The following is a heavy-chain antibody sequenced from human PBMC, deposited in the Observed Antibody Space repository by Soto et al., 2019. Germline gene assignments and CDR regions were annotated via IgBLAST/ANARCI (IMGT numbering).Heavy chain of an antibody. Sequence: SETLSHTCAVAGGSISSINWWSWVRQPPGKGLEWIGEIYHSGSTNYNPSLKSRVTISVDKSKNQFSLKLSSVTAADTAVYYCARVSGSYYYGMDVWGQGTTVTVS. CDR1: GGSISSINW. V-gene: IGHV4-4*02. D-gene: IGHD1-26*01. CDR2: IYHSGST. J-gene: IGHJ6*02. CDR3: ARVSGSYYYGMDV.